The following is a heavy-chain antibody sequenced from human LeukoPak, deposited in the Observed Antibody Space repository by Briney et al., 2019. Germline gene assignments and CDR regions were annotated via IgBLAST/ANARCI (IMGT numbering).Heavy chain of an antibody. D-gene: IGHD3-22*01. J-gene: IGHJ4*02. Sequence: ASVKVSCKASGYTFSDYYMHWVRQAPGQGLEWMGIINPSGGSTSYAQKFQGRVTMTRDTSTSTVYMELSSLRSEDTAVYYCARGGSDYYDSSGVDYWGQGTLVTVSS. CDR2: INPSGGST. CDR1: GYTFSDYY. V-gene: IGHV1-46*01. CDR3: ARGGSDYYDSSGVDY.